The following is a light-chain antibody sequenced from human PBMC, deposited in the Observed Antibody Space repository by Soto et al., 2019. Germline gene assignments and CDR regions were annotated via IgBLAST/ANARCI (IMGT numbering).Light chain of an antibody. V-gene: IGKV1-5*01. Sequence: DIQMTQSPSSVSASVGDRVSMTCRASQSISTWLAWYQQQPGGAPRLLIYDASSLQSGVPSRFSGNGSGTEFTLTISSLQPDDFSSYYCQHYYNYPWTFGQGTKVDIK. CDR2: DAS. CDR3: QHYYNYPWT. CDR1: QSISTW. J-gene: IGKJ1*01.